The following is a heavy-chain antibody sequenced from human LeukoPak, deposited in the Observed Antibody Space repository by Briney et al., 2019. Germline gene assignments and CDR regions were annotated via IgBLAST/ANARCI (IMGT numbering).Heavy chain of an antibody. CDR1: GYTFTSYD. Sequence: GASVKVSCKTSGYTFTSYDINWVRQATGQGLEWMGWMNPNSGNTAYAQKFQGRVTLTRNTSISTVYMELSSLRSEDTAVYYCARDYPSGDCGGDCYYYYGMDVWGQGTTVTVSS. CDR3: ARDYPSGDCGGDCYYYYGMDV. D-gene: IGHD2-21*02. J-gene: IGHJ6*02. CDR2: MNPNSGNT. V-gene: IGHV1-8*01.